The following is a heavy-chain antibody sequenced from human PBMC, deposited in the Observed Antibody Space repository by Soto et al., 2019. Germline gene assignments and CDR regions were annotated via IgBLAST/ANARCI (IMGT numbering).Heavy chain of an antibody. D-gene: IGHD4-4*01. V-gene: IGHV1-69*13. CDR1: GGTFSSYA. CDR3: ARELKLQYATYYYYGMDV. J-gene: IGHJ6*02. Sequence: SVKVSCKASGGTFSSYAISWVRQAPGQGLEWMGGIIPIFGTANYAQKFQGRVTITADESTSTAYMELSSLRSEDTAVYYCARELKLQYATYYYYGMDVWGQGTTVTVSS. CDR2: IIPIFGTA.